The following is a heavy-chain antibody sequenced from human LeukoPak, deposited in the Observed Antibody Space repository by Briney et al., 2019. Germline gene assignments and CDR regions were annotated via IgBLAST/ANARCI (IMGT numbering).Heavy chain of an antibody. J-gene: IGHJ5*02. CDR3: ARGYYYGSGSFPNWFDP. D-gene: IGHD3-10*01. Sequence: SETLSLTCTVSGGSISNGGYYWSWIRQHPGKGLEWIGYIYYSGSTDYNPSLKSRVTISVDTSKNQFSLKLSSVTAADTAVYYCARGYYYGSGSFPNWFDPWGQGTLVTDSS. V-gene: IGHV4-31*03. CDR2: IYYSGST. CDR1: GGSISNGGYY.